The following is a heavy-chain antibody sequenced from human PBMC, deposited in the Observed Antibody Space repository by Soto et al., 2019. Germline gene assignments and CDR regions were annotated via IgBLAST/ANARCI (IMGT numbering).Heavy chain of an antibody. D-gene: IGHD3-3*01. CDR1: GFSFGSYA. CDR2: ISGSDGKT. Sequence: GGSLRLSCSASGFSFGSYALSWVRQAPGKGLEWVSTISGSDGKTFYADSVKGRFSISRDTSQSTLYLQMNSLRADDTAMYYCARWSYLDYWGQGTRVTVSS. J-gene: IGHJ4*02. V-gene: IGHV3-23*01. CDR3: ARWSYLDY.